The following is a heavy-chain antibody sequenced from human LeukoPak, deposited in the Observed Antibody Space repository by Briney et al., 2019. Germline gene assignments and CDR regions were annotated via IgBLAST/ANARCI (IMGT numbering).Heavy chain of an antibody. CDR1: GASISGITNY. D-gene: IGHD2-15*01. CDR2: IKQDGSEK. J-gene: IGHJ3*02. Sequence: PSETLSLSCSVSGASISGITNYWGWVRQPPGKGLEWVANIKQDGSEKYYVDSVKGRFTIFRDNSKNTLYLQMNSLRAEDTAVYYCAGSVVVAATDAFDIWGQGTMVTVSS. V-gene: IGHV3-7*01. CDR3: AGSVVVAATDAFDI.